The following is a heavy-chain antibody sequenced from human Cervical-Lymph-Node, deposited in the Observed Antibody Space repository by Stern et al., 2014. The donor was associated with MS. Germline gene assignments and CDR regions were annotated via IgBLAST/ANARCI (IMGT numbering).Heavy chain of an antibody. Sequence: VQLVESGGGVVQPGRSLRLSCAASGFAFRRYALTWVRQAPGKGLEWVALITYDGRDKYYTDSVKGRFTVSRDNSNNTVDLEMNSLRLEDTSVYYCAKGGSGSYLDWGQGSLVTVSS. V-gene: IGHV3-30*04. J-gene: IGHJ4*01. CDR1: GFAFRRYA. CDR2: ITYDGRDK. D-gene: IGHD1-26*01. CDR3: AKGGSGSYLD.